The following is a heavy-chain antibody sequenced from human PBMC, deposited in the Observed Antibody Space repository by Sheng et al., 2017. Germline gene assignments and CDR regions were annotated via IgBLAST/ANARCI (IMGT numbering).Heavy chain of an antibody. Sequence: QVQLQASGPGLVRPSETLSLTCTVSGGSIRTYYWSWIRQPPGKGLEWIGYIYYSGGTNYNPSLKSRATISLDTSKNQFSLNLTSVTAADTAVYYCATSPGXHGWFDPWGQGTLVTVSS. J-gene: IGHJ5*02. CDR1: GGSIRTYY. CDR2: IYYSGGT. V-gene: IGHV4-59*01. CDR3: ATSPGXHGWFDP. D-gene: IGHD1-26*01.